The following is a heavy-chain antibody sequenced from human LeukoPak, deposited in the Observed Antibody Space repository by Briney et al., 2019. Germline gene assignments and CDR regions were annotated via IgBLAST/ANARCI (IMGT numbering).Heavy chain of an antibody. CDR1: GGSISSSSYY. J-gene: IGHJ3*02. V-gene: IGHV4-39*01. CDR2: FYYSGST. D-gene: IGHD1-26*01. Sequence: TETLSLTCTVSGGSISSSSYYWGWIRQPPGKGLEWIVRFYYSGSTYYNPSLKSRVTISVDTSKNQFSLKLSSVTAADTAVYYCARRGIVGATSDYAFDIWGQGTMVTISS. CDR3: ARRGIVGATSDYAFDI.